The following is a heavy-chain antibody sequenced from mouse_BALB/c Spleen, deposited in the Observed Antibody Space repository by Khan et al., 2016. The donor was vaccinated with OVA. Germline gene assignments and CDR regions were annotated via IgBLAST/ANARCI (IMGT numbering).Heavy chain of an antibody. CDR3: TRDGNYGPWYFDV. CDR2: ISSGGTYT. D-gene: IGHD2-1*01. CDR1: GFTFSSYT. J-gene: IGHJ1*01. Sequence: EVQLVESGGGLVKPGGSLKLSCAASGFTFSSYTMSWVRQTPEKRLEWVATISSGGTYTYYPDSVKGRFTISRDNAKNTLYLQMSSLKSEDTAMYYCTRDGNYGPWYFDVWGAGTTVTVSS. V-gene: IGHV5-6-4*01.